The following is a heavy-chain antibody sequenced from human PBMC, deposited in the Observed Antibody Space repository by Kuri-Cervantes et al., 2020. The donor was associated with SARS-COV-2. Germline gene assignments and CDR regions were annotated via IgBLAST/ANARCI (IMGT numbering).Heavy chain of an antibody. CDR2: IKGKTDGGTT. D-gene: IGHD6-25*01. CDR1: GFTFSNAW. CDR3: TTEAEY. J-gene: IGHJ4*02. V-gene: IGHV3-15*07. Sequence: GESLKISCAASGFTFSNAWMNWVRQAPGKGLEWVGRIKGKTDGGTTDYAAPVKGRFTISRDDSKNTLYLQMNSLKTEDTAVYYCTTEAEYWGQGTLVTVSS.